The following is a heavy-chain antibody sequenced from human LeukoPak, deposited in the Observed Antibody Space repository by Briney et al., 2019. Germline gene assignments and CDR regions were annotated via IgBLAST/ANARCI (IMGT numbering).Heavy chain of an antibody. D-gene: IGHD3-9*01. Sequence: SETLSLTCAVYGGSFSGYYWSWIRQPPGKGLEWIGEINHSGSTNYNPSLKSRVTISVDTSKNQFSLKPSSATAADTAVYYCARGGNYDILTGLHWFDPWGQGTLVTVSS. CDR3: ARGGNYDILTGLHWFDP. J-gene: IGHJ5*02. V-gene: IGHV4-34*01. CDR2: INHSGST. CDR1: GGSFSGYY.